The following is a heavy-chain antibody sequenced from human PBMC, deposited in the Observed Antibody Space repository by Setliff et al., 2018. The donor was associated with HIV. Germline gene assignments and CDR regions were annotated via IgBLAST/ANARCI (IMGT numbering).Heavy chain of an antibody. CDR3: ARQNGMASRSGYYYIDV. Sequence: ASVKVSCKASGYTFTGYYMHWVRQAPGQGLEWMGWINPNNGGTNYAQKFQGRVAMTRDTSTSTVYMELSSLRSEDTAVYYCARQNGMASRSGYYYIDVWGKGTTVTVSS. V-gene: IGHV1-2*02. J-gene: IGHJ6*03. D-gene: IGHD3-10*01. CDR2: INPNNGGT. CDR1: GYTFTGYY.